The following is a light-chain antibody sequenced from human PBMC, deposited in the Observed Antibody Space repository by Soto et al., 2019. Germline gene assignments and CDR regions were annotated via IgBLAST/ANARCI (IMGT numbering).Light chain of an antibody. CDR2: QVS. V-gene: IGKV1-5*03. CDR1: QSIRRF. CDR3: QHYSGDRAT. Sequence: DIQMTQSPSSLSASVGDRVTITCRASQSIRRFLTWYQHKPGKAPNLLXYQVSTLYSGVPSRFRGSGSGTEFTLTISSLQPDDFETYYCQHYSGDRATFGQGTKVDIK. J-gene: IGKJ1*01.